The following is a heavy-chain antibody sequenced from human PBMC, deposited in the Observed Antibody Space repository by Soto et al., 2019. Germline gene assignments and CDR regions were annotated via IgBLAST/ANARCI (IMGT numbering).Heavy chain of an antibody. CDR2: INHSGST. Sequence: QVPLQQWGAGLLKPSETLSLTCAVYGGSFSGYYWCWIRQPPGKGLEWIGEINHSGSTNYNPSLKNLVTISVDTSKNQFSLKLSSVTAADTAVYYCARAHLNYDFWSGYYREGYVDYWGQGTLVTVSS. J-gene: IGHJ4*02. CDR1: GGSFSGYY. V-gene: IGHV4-34*01. D-gene: IGHD3-3*01. CDR3: ARAHLNYDFWSGYYREGYVDY.